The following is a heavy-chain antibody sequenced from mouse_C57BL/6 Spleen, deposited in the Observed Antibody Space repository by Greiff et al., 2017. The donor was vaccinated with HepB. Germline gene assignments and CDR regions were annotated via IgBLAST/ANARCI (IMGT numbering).Heavy chain of an antibody. D-gene: IGHD1-1*01. CDR3: ARSSTTVVATYYFDY. J-gene: IGHJ2*01. Sequence: QVQLKQPGAELVKPGASVKLSCKASGYTFTSYWMQWVKQRPGQGLEWIGELDPSDSYTNYNQKFKGKATLTVDTSSSTAYMQLSSLTSEDSAVYYCARSSTTVVATYYFDYWGQGTTLTVSS. CDR1: GYTFTSYW. CDR2: LDPSDSYT. V-gene: IGHV1-50*01.